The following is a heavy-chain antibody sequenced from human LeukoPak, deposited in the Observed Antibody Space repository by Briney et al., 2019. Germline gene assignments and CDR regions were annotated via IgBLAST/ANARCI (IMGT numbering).Heavy chain of an antibody. D-gene: IGHD6-6*01. CDR3: ARSTGSSSPTAWEYYYFMDV. Sequence: GGSLRLSCAASGFTFYTYSMNWVRQAPGKGLEWVAYITSSSSAVYYADAVKGRFTISKDNSKNTLYLQMTSLRREDTAIYYCARSTGSSSPTAWEYYYFMDVWGEGTTVTVSS. CDR1: GFTFYTYS. J-gene: IGHJ6*04. V-gene: IGHV3-48*01. CDR2: ITSSSSAV.